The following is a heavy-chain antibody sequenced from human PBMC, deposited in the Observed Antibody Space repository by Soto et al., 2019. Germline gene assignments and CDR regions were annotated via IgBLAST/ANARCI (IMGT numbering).Heavy chain of an antibody. CDR1: GFTFSTYW. CDR2: INSDGSST. D-gene: IGHD4-17*01. V-gene: IGHV3-74*01. J-gene: IGHJ6*02. CDR3: ARVDGDYTMDV. Sequence: EVQLVESGGGLVQPGGSLRLSCAASGFTFSTYWLHWVRQTPGKGLVCVSRINSDGSSTNYADSVKGRFTIFRDNAKNTLYLQINSLRAEDTAVYYCARVDGDYTMDVWGQGTTVTVSS.